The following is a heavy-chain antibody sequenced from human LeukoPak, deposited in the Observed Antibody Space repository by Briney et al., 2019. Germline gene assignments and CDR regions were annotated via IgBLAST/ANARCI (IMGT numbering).Heavy chain of an antibody. CDR2: ISAYNGNT. CDR3: ARAVSSAPAFDY. D-gene: IGHD6-6*01. CDR1: GYTFTSYG. V-gene: IGHV1-18*01. J-gene: IGHJ4*02. Sequence: ASVKVSCKASGYTFTSYGISWVRQAPGRGLEWMGWISAYNGNTNYAQKLQGRVTMTTDTSTSTAYMELRSLRSDDTAVYYCARAVSSAPAFDYWGQGTLVTVSS.